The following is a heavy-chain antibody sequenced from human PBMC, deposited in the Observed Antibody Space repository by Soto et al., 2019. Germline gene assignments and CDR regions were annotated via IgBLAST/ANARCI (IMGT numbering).Heavy chain of an antibody. CDR2: ISYDGSNK. J-gene: IGHJ6*04. V-gene: IGHV3-30-3*01. Sequence: GGSLRLSCAASGFTFSSYAMHWVRQAPGKGLEWVAVISYDGSNKYYADSVKGRFTISRDNSKNTLYLQMNSLRAEDTAVYYCASNPTGDTALIYYYGMEVWGKGTTVNVPS. CDR1: GFTFSSYA. CDR3: ASNPTGDTALIYYYGMEV. D-gene: IGHD5-18*01.